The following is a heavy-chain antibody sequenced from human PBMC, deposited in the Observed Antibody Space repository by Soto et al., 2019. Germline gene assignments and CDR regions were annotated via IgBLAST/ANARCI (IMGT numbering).Heavy chain of an antibody. J-gene: IGHJ6*02. V-gene: IGHV5-51*01. CDR3: AASIFHYGMDV. CDR2: IYPGDSDT. CDR1: GYTLTNYW. Sequence: PGESLKISCKGSGYTLTNYWIGWVRQMPGKGLEWMGIIYPGDSDTKYNPSFQGQVTISADKSITTTYLRWTSLKASDTAIYYCAASIFHYGMDVWDQGTTVTVSS.